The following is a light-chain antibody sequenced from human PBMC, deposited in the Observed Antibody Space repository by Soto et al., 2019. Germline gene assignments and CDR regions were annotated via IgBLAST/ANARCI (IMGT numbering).Light chain of an antibody. J-gene: IGLJ1*01. CDR3: SSYTTSSTYV. V-gene: IGLV2-14*01. CDR1: SSDVGGYNY. Sequence: QSALTQPASVSGSPGQSITISCTGTSSDVGGYNYVSWYQQHPGKAPKLMIYEVSYRPSGVSNRFSASKSGNTASLTISGLQAEDEADYYCSSYTTSSTYVFGTGTKVTV. CDR2: EVS.